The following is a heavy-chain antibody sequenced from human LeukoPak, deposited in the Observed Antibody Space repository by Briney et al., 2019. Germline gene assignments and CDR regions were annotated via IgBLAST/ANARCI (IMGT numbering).Heavy chain of an antibody. V-gene: IGHV3-49*04. CDR1: GFTFGDYA. Sequence: PGGSLRLSCTASGFTFGDYAMSWVRQAPGKGLEWVGFIRSKAYGGTTEYAASVKGRFTISRDDSKSIAYPQMNSLETEDTAVYYCTINSGYDWNYYYGMDVWGQGTTVTVSS. CDR3: TINSGYDWNYYYGMDV. D-gene: IGHD5-12*01. J-gene: IGHJ6*02. CDR2: IRSKAYGGTT.